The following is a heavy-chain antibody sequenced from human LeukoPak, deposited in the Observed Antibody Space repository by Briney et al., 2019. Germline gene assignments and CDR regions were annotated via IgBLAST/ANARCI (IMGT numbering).Heavy chain of an antibody. J-gene: IGHJ4*02. CDR2: INAGNGNT. CDR3: AREAPRIAAAGTGFDY. CDR1: GYTFTSYA. Sequence: GASVKVSCKASGYTFTSYAMHWVRQAPGQRLEWMGWINAGNGNTKYSQKFQGRVTITRDTSASTAYMELSSLRSEDTAVYYCAREAPRIAAAGTGFDYWGQGTLVTVSS. D-gene: IGHD6-13*01. V-gene: IGHV1-3*01.